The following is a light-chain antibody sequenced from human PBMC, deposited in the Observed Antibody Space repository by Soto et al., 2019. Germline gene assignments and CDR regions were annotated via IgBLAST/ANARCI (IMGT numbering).Light chain of an antibody. CDR2: SAS. V-gene: IGKV3-20*01. Sequence: EVVLTQSPGTLSLSPGERATLSCRASRTVDGNYLAWYHQKPGQAPRLLIHSASTRAPGIPDRFSGSGSGTDFTLTISSLQSEDFAVYYCQRYNNWPSFGPGTKVDIK. CDR3: QRYNNWPS. J-gene: IGKJ3*01. CDR1: RTVDGNY.